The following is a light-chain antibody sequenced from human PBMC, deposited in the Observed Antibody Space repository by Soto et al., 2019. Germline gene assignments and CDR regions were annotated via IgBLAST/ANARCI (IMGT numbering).Light chain of an antibody. V-gene: IGKV3-20*01. CDR2: GAS. CDR1: QSVRSSY. Sequence: EIVLTQSPGTLSLSPGERATLSCRASQSVRSSYLAWYQQEPGQAPRLLIYGASSRATGIPDRFSGSGSGTDFTLTISRLEPADFAVYYCQQHRTSPQTFGGGTKLDIK. CDR3: QQHRTSPQT. J-gene: IGKJ4*01.